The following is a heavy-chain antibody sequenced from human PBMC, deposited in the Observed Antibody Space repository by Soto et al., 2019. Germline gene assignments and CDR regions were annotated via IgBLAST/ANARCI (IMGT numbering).Heavy chain of an antibody. D-gene: IGHD5-12*01. V-gene: IGHV4-34*01. CDR2: INHSGST. Sequence: QVQLQQWGAGLLKPSETLSLTCAVYGGSFSGYYWSWIRQPPGKGLEWIGEINHSGSTNYNPPLKRRXXIXVXXSKNQFSLKLSSVTAADTAVYYCASQVGSGYEFDYWGQGTLVTVSS. J-gene: IGHJ4*02. CDR1: GGSFSGYY. CDR3: ASQVGSGYEFDY.